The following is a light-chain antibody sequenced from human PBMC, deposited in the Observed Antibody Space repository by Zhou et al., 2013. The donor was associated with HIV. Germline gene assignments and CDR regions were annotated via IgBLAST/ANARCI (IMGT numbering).Light chain of an antibody. CDR1: RDIRMF. V-gene: IGKV1-33*01. CDR2: DTA. Sequence: DIQMTQSPSSLSASIGDRVTVTCQASRDIRMFLNWYHQRPGKAPKLLIYDTAILERGVSSRFRGSASGTNFTLTITSLQPEDSGTFYCQQYDDLPLTFGGGTKVEIK. J-gene: IGKJ4*01. CDR3: QQYDDLPLT.